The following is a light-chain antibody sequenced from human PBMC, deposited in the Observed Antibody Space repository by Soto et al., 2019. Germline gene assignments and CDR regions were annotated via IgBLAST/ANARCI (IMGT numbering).Light chain of an antibody. CDR2: AAS. CDR3: QQYGSSPQT. V-gene: IGKV3-20*01. J-gene: IGKJ1*01. Sequence: EIVLTQSPGTLSLSPGERATLSCRASQSVSSNYLAWFQQKPGQAPRLLIYAASSRATGIPDRFSGSGYGTDFTLTISRLEPEDFAVYYCQQYGSSPQTFGQGTKVDI. CDR1: QSVSSNY.